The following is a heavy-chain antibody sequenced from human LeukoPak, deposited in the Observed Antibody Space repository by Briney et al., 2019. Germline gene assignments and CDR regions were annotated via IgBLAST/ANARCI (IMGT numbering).Heavy chain of an antibody. D-gene: IGHD4-17*01. J-gene: IGHJ5*01. V-gene: IGHV3-23*01. CDR2: ISCSGGST. Sequence: GGSLRLSCAASGFTFSSYAMSWVRQAPGKGLEWVSAISCSGGSTYYADSVKGRFTISRDNSKNTLYLQMNSLRAEDTAVYYCARDGALYLYGDDGFAGWFDSWGQGTLVTVSS. CDR1: GFTFSSYA. CDR3: ARDGALYLYGDDGFAGWFDS.